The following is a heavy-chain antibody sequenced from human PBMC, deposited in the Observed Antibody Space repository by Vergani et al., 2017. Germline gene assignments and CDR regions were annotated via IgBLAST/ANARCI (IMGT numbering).Heavy chain of an antibody. J-gene: IGHJ4*02. CDR1: GCSISSSSYY. V-gene: IGHV4-39*01. CDR3: ARHRRAIAAAAYYYDC. Sequence: QLQLQESGPGLVKPSETLSLTCTVSGCSISSSSYYWGWIRQPPGKGLEWIGSIYYSGSTYYNPSLKSRVTISVDTSKNQFSLKLSSVTAADTAVYYCARHRRAIAAAAYYYDCGGEGPLVTVSS. D-gene: IGHD6-13*01. CDR2: IYYSGST.